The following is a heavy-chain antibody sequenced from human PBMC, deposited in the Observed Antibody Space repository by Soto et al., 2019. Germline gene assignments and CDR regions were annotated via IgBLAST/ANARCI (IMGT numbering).Heavy chain of an antibody. Sequence: PSETLSLTCTVSGGSISRSAYYWAWIRQPPGKGLQWIGNIYYNGNTFYNPSLKSRVTISIDTSKSQFSLGLSSVTASDTAVYYCARHGPLTNNWNQLNCWGQGTLVTVSS. CDR1: GGSISRSAYY. V-gene: IGHV4-39*01. CDR3: ARHGPLTNNWNQLNC. J-gene: IGHJ4*02. CDR2: IYYNGNT. D-gene: IGHD1-1*01.